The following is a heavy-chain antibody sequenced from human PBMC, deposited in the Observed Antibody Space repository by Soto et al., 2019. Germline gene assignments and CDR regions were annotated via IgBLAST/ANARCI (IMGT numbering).Heavy chain of an antibody. D-gene: IGHD2-8*01. V-gene: IGHV3-73*01. CDR1: GFTLSGSA. CDR3: TRVEDIVLMVGYYYMDV. CDR2: IRSRANSYAT. J-gene: IGHJ6*03. Sequence: GGSLRLSCAASGFTLSGSAMHWVRQASGKGLEWVGRIRSRANSYATAYAASVKGRFAISRDESKNTAYLQMNSLKTEDTAVYYCTRVEDIVLMVGYYYMDVWGKGTTVTVSS.